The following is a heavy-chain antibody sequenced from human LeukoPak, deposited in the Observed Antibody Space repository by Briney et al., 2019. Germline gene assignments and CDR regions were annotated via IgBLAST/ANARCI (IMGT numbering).Heavy chain of an antibody. CDR2: IYHSGST. Sequence: SETLSLTCTVSGYSISSGYYWGWIRQPPGKGLEWIGSIYHSGSTYYNPSLKSRVTISVDTAKNQFPLKLSSLTAADTAVYYCARDPIVVPAVPDAFDIWGQGTMVTVSS. J-gene: IGHJ3*02. CDR1: GYSISSGYY. D-gene: IGHD2-2*01. CDR3: ARDPIVVPAVPDAFDI. V-gene: IGHV4-38-2*02.